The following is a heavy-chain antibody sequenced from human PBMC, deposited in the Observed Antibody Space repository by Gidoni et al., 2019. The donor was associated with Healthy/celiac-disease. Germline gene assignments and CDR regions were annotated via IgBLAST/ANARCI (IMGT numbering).Heavy chain of an antibody. Sequence: EVQLLEYGGGLVQPGGSLRPSCAASGFTFSSYAMGWVGQAPGKGLEWVSAISGSGGSTYYADSVKGRFTISRDNSKNTLYLQMNSLRAEDTAVYYCAKAPAYCGGDCYPIFDYWGQGTLVTVSS. D-gene: IGHD2-21*01. J-gene: IGHJ4*02. CDR3: AKAPAYCGGDCYPIFDY. CDR2: ISGSGGST. CDR1: GFTFSSYA. V-gene: IGHV3-23*01.